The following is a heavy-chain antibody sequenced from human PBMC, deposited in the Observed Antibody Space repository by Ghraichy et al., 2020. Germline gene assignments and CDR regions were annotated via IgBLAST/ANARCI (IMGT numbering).Heavy chain of an antibody. Sequence: SETLSLTCAISGDSVSSDTASWNWIRQSPSGGLEWLGRTYHRSRWYTDYAVSVKSRMIINLDTSNNQLSLQLSSVTPEDTAVDYCVRTEWLDYFDLWGRGTLVTVSS. V-gene: IGHV6-1*01. CDR1: GDSVSSDTAS. D-gene: IGHD3-3*01. J-gene: IGHJ2*01. CDR3: VRTEWLDYFDL. CDR2: TYHRSRWYT.